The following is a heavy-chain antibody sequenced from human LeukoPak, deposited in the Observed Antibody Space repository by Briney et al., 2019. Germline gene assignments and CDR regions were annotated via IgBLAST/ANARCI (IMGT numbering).Heavy chain of an antibody. Sequence: AAVKVSSKASGYTFTSQGICCVRQAPGQGLEWMGWINTYNGKTNYAQKLQGRVTMTADTSTSTAYLELRSLRSDDTAVYYCASRSGSSPYYFDYWGQGTLVTVSS. J-gene: IGHJ4*02. CDR1: GYTFTSQG. V-gene: IGHV1-18*01. CDR2: INTYNGKT. CDR3: ASRSGSSPYYFDY. D-gene: IGHD3-3*01.